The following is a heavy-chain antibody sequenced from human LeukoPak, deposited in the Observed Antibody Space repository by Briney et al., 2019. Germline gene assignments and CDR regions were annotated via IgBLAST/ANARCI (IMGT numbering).Heavy chain of an antibody. D-gene: IGHD5-18*01. Sequence: GASVKVSCKASGYTFTSYDINWVRQATGQGLEWMGWMNPNSGNTGYAQKFQGRVTMTRNTSIGTAYMELSSLRSEDTAVYYCARSRGYSYGPPGDWGQGTLVTVSS. CDR2: MNPNSGNT. J-gene: IGHJ4*02. V-gene: IGHV1-8*01. CDR3: ARSRGYSYGPPGD. CDR1: GYTFTSYD.